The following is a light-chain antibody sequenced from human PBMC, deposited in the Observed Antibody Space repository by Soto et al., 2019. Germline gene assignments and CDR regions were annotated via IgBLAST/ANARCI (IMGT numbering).Light chain of an antibody. CDR1: SSDIGGYNY. CDR2: DVI. CDR3: SSSTSSSTLV. Sequence: QSVLTQPASVSGSPGQSITISCTGTSSDIGGYNYVFWYQQHPGKAPKLMIYDVINRPSGVSNRFSGSKSGNTASLTISGLQAEDEADYYCSSSTSSSTLVFGTGTKLTVL. J-gene: IGLJ1*01. V-gene: IGLV2-14*03.